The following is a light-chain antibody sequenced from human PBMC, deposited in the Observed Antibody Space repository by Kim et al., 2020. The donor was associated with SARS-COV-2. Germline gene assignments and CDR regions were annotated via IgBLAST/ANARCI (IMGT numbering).Light chain of an antibody. J-gene: IGKJ1*01. Sequence: EIVMTQSPATLSVSPGERATLSCRASQSVSSNLAWYQQKPGQAPRLLIYGASTRATGIPARFSGSGSETEFTLTISSLQSEDFAVYYCQQCENWPRTFGQGTKVDIK. V-gene: IGKV3D-15*01. CDR2: GAS. CDR3: QQCENWPRT. CDR1: QSVSSN.